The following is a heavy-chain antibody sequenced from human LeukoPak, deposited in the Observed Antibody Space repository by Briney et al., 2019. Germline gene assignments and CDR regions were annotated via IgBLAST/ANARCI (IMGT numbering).Heavy chain of an antibody. CDR3: SRDFERGYDLRYFFDY. J-gene: IGHJ4*02. CDR1: GFNFDDYG. Sequence: GGSLRLSCATSGFNFDDYGMGWVRQAPGKGLEWVSAITWNGGRTYYAGSVEGRFTISRDSAKTSLYLQMNSLRAEDTASYYCSRDFERGYDLRYFFDYWGQGALVTVSS. D-gene: IGHD5-12*01. CDR2: ITWNGGRT. V-gene: IGHV3-20*04.